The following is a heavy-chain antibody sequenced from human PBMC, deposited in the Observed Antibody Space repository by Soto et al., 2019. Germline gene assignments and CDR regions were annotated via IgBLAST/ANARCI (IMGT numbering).Heavy chain of an antibody. J-gene: IGHJ4*02. CDR1: GFTFSSYG. CDR2: IWYDGSNK. D-gene: IGHD6-13*01. V-gene: IGHV3-33*06. CDR3: AKDQGESSSWYFPLFVY. Sequence: QVQLVESGGGVVQPGRSLRLSCAASGFTFSSYGMHWVRQAPGKGLEWVAVIWYDGSNKYYADSVKGRFTISRDNSKNTLYLQMNSLRAEDTAVYYCAKDQGESSSWYFPLFVYWGQGTLVTVSS.